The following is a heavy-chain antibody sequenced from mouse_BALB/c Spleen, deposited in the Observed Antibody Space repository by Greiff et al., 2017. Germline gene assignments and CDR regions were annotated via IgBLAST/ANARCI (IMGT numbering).Heavy chain of an antibody. Sequence: EVKLQESGGGLVQPGGSRKLSCAASGFTFSSFGMHWVRQAPEKGLEWVAYISSGSSTIYYADTVKGRFTISRDNPKNTLFLQMTSLRSEDTAMYYCARRGYGNYVSYYAMDYWGQGTSVTVSS. CDR2: ISSGSSTI. CDR3: ARRGYGNYVSYYAMDY. CDR1: GFTFSSFG. J-gene: IGHJ4*01. D-gene: IGHD2-10*02. V-gene: IGHV5-17*02.